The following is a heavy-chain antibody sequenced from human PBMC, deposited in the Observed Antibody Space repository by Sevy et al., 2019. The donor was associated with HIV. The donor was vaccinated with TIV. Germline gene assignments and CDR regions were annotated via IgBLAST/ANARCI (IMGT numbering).Heavy chain of an antibody. CDR3: ARPKWGHEGFRDTYFDY. D-gene: IGHD1-26*01. CDR2: ISYDGSNK. CDR1: GFTFSSYA. Sequence: GGSLRLSCAASGFTFSSYAMHWVRQAPGKGLEWVAVISYDGSNKYYADSVKGRFTISRDNSKNTLYLQMNSLRAEDTAVYYCARPKWGHEGFRDTYFDYWGQGTLVTVSS. J-gene: IGHJ4*02. V-gene: IGHV3-30-3*01.